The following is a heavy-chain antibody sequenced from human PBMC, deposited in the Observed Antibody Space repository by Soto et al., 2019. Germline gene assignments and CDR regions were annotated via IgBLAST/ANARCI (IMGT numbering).Heavy chain of an antibody. CDR2: INTNTGNP. Sequence: SVKVSCNASGDTFTSYAMNWVRQAPGQGLEWMGWINTNTGNPTYAQGFTGRFVFSLDTSVSTAYLQICSLKAEDTAVYYCARDRTDDYGDYYYYYMDVWGKGTTVTVSS. J-gene: IGHJ6*03. CDR1: GDTFTSYA. CDR3: ARDRTDDYGDYYYYYMDV. D-gene: IGHD4-17*01. V-gene: IGHV7-4-1*01.